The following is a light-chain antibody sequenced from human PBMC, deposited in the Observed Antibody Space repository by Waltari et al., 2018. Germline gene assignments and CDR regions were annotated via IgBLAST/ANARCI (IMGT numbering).Light chain of an antibody. CDR1: PSVSSSH. CDR2: GAS. J-gene: IGKJ2*01. Sequence: EIVLTQSPGTLSLSPGEIATPPCRARPSVSSSHFARYQQKPGQAPRLLIYGASSRATGIPDRFSGSGSGTDFTLTISRLEPEDFAVYYCQQYGSSLPYTFGQGTKLEIK. CDR3: QQYGSSLPYT. V-gene: IGKV3-20*01.